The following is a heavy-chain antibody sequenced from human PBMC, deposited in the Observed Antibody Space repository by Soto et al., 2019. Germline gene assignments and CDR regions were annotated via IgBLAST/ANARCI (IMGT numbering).Heavy chain of an antibody. CDR3: ARDRDIVVVPAARPPTWFDP. CDR1: GYTFTSYG. V-gene: IGHV1-18*04. Sequence: ASVKVSCKASGYTFTSYGISWVRQAPGQGLEWMGWISAYNGNTNYAQKLQGRVTMTTDTSTSTAYMELRSLRSDDTAVYYCARDRDIVVVPAARPPTWFDPWGQGTLVTVSS. CDR2: ISAYNGNT. J-gene: IGHJ5*02. D-gene: IGHD2-2*01.